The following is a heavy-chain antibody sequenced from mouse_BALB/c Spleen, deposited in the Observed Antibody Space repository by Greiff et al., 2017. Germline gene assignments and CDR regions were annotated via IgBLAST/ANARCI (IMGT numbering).Heavy chain of an antibody. CDR3: AREDVYVSGGAMDY. V-gene: IGHV1-77*01. J-gene: IGHJ4*01. D-gene: IGHD1-1*01. CDR2: IYPGSGST. Sequence: QVQLQQSGPELVKPGASVKMSCKASGYTFTDYVISWVKQRPGQGLEWIGEIYPGSGSTYYNEKFKGKATLTADKSSNTAYMQLSSLTSEDSAVYFVAREDVYVSGGAMDYWGQGTSVTVSS. CDR1: GYTFTDYV.